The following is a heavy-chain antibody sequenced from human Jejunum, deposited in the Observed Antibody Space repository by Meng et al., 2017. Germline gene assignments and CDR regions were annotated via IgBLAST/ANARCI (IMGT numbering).Heavy chain of an antibody. D-gene: IGHD6-13*01. CDR1: GGSFGSGGYY. V-gene: IGHV4-31*03. CDR2: VYYNGDT. Sequence: QVHPEESGPGLVKPPQTLSLTCTVSGGSFGSGGYYWSWIRQHPERGLEWIGYVYYNGDTYYNPSLKSRLAISVDTSKNQFSLKLSSVTAADTAVYYCASSIAAVVGYYFDYWGQGTLVTVSS. CDR3: ASSIAAVVGYYFDY. J-gene: IGHJ4*02.